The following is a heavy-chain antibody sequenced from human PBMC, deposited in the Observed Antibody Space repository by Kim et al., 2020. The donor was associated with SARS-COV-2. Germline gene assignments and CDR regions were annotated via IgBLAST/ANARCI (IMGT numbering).Heavy chain of an antibody. V-gene: IGHV3-33*05. Sequence: GGSLRLSCAASGFTFSSYGMHWVRQAPGKGLEWVAVISYDGSNKYYADSVKGRFTISRDNSKNTLYLQMNSLRAEDTAVYYCASDALTRARPFDYWGQGT. CDR1: GFTFSSYG. J-gene: IGHJ4*02. CDR2: ISYDGSNK. CDR3: ASDALTRARPFDY.